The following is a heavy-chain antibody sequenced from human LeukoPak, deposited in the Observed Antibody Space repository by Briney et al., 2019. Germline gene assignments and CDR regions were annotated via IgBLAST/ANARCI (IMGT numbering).Heavy chain of an antibody. D-gene: IGHD2-15*01. CDR3: ARQQRIRHCSEGVCTEGYYFDY. V-gene: IGHV3-23*01. CDR2: LSRGGSTT. Sequence: GGSLRLSCAGTGFAFNMFAIDWVRQAPGKGLEWVSGLSRGGSTTNYADSVKGRFTISRDKSQNSVFLQLNSLRPEDTAVYYCARQQRIRHCSEGVCTEGYYFDYWGQGTLVTVPS. CDR1: GFAFNMFA. J-gene: IGHJ4*02.